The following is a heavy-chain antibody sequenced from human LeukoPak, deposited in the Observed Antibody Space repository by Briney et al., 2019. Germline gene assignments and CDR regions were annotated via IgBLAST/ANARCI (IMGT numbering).Heavy chain of an antibody. Sequence: ASVKVSCKASGYTFTHYGISWVRQAPGQGLEWIGWISAYNGHTNYAQMPRDRVIMTTDTSTSTAYLELRSLRSDDTAVYYCVRDFPMIQTYFEYWGQGTLVTVSS. D-gene: IGHD3-22*01. CDR1: GYTFTHYG. CDR3: VRDFPMIQTYFEY. V-gene: IGHV1-18*01. J-gene: IGHJ4*02. CDR2: ISAYNGHT.